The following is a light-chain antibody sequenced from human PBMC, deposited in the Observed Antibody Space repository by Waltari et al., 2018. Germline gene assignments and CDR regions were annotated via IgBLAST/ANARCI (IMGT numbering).Light chain of an antibody. CDR1: ALPKQY. CDR3: QSEDQNGHLWI. CDR2: KDT. V-gene: IGLV3-25*03. J-gene: IGLJ2*01. Sequence: SFELTQPPSVSVSPGDTARITCSGDALPKQYAYCYRQKPGQAPVVLIYKDTERPSGTPERFSGSTSGTTVTLTITGVQSEDEAHYYCQSEDQNGHLWIFGGGTKLTVL.